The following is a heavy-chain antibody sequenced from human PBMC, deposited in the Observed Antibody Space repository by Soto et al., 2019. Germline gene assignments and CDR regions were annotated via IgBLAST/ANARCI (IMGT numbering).Heavy chain of an antibody. CDR3: ARHVYGSGIVRYFDL. CDR2: IWST. V-gene: IGHV4-39*01. CDR1: GGSISSSTYY. J-gene: IGHJ2*01. Sequence: QLQLRESGPGLVKPSETLSLTCTVSGGSISSSTYYWGWIRQPPGKGLEWIGSIWSTYYNPSLKSRAPISVYTSKNQFSLNLTSVTAADTAVYYCARHVYGSGIVRYFDLWGRGTLVTVSS. D-gene: IGHD3-10*01.